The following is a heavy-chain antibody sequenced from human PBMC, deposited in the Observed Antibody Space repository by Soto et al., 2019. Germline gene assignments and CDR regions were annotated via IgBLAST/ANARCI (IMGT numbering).Heavy chain of an antibody. V-gene: IGHV3-23*01. CDR3: AKDLGLRRWLHQDAFDI. Sequence: GGSLRLSCAASGFTFSSYAMSWVRQAPGKGLEWVSAISGSGGSTYYADSVKGRFTISRDNSKNTLYLQMNSLRAEDTAVYYCAKDLGLRRWLHQDAFDIWGQGTMVTVSS. J-gene: IGHJ3*02. CDR2: ISGSGGST. D-gene: IGHD5-12*01. CDR1: GFTFSSYA.